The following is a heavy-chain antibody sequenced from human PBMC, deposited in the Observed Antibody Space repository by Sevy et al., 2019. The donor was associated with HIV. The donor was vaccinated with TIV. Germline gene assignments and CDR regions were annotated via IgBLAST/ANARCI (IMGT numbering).Heavy chain of an antibody. CDR1: GGTFSSYA. J-gene: IGHJ4*02. Sequence: ASVKVSCKASGGTFSSYAISWVRQAPGQGLEWMGGIIPIFGTANYAQKFQGRVTITADKSTGTAYMALSSLRSEDTAVYYCAREVAAAGTRYFDYWGQGTLVTVSS. CDR2: IIPIFGTA. D-gene: IGHD6-13*01. V-gene: IGHV1-69*06. CDR3: AREVAAAGTRYFDY.